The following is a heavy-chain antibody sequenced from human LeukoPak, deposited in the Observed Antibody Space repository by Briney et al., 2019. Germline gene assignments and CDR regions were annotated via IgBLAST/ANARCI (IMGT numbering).Heavy chain of an antibody. CDR3: ARVGGYCSGGSCSGADY. D-gene: IGHD2-15*01. CDR2: ISGSGGST. Sequence: PGGSLRLSCAASGFTFSSYAMSWVRQAPGKGLEWVSAISGSGGSTYYADSVKGRFTISRDNSKNTLYLQMNSLRAEDTAVYYCARVGGYCSGGSCSGADYWGQGTLVTVSS. CDR1: GFTFSSYA. J-gene: IGHJ4*02. V-gene: IGHV3-23*01.